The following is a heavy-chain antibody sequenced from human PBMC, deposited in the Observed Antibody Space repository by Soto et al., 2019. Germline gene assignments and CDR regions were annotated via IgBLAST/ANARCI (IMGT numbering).Heavy chain of an antibody. J-gene: IGHJ6*01. CDR1: GFTFSSYS. V-gene: IGHV3-48*02. CDR2: ISSSSSTI. Sequence: EVQLVESGGGLVQPGGSLRRSCAASGFTFSSYSMNWVRQAPGKGLEWVSYISSSSSTIYYVDSVKGRLTISRDNAKNSLYLQMNGLRDEDTAVYYCTRGSYYGSGSYYTDYYYYGMDVWGQGSTVTVSS. CDR3: TRGSYYGSGSYYTDYYYYGMDV. D-gene: IGHD3-10*01.